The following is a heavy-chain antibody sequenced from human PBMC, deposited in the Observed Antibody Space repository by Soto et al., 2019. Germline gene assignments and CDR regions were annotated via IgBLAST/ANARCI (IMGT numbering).Heavy chain of an antibody. CDR3: AKYARVRLNTGFDS. Sequence: EVQLLEYGGCLVQPGGSLRLSCAASGFSFSPYGMSGVRQAPGKGLEWVSSLSGSGGSTYYADSVKGRFTIPRDNSKDTLYLQMNDLRAEDTASFYCAKYARVRLNTGFDSWGQGTPVAVSS. CDR2: LSGSGGST. V-gene: IGHV3-23*01. J-gene: IGHJ4*02. D-gene: IGHD4-4*01. CDR1: GFSFSPYG.